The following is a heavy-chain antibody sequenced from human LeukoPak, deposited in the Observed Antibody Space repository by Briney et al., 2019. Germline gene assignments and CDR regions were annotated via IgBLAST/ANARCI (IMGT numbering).Heavy chain of an antibody. J-gene: IGHJ1*01. V-gene: IGHV1-69*04. CDR3: ARDDCSGGSCYSYGYFQH. CDR1: GRTFSRYA. Sequence: SVKVSCKASGRTFSRYAISWARQAPGQGLEWMGRIIPILGIAKHAQKFQGRVTITADKSTSTAYMELSSMRSEDTAVYYWARDDCSGGSCYSYGYFQHWGQGTLVTVSA. CDR2: IIPILGIA. D-gene: IGHD2-15*01.